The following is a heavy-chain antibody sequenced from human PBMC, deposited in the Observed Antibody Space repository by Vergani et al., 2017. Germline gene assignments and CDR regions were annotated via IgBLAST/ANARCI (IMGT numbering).Heavy chain of an antibody. J-gene: IGHJ4*02. Sequence: EVQLLESGGHLVQPGGSLRLSCAASGFTFSSYAMSWVRQAPGKGLEWVSTISGSGDNTYYADSVKGRFSISRDNSKNTLTLQMNSLRAEDTAVYYCAKDPVGIAVAGLFGYWGQGTLVTVSS. D-gene: IGHD6-19*01. CDR1: GFTFSSYA. CDR3: AKDPVGIAVAGLFGY. V-gene: IGHV3-23*01. CDR2: ISGSGDNT.